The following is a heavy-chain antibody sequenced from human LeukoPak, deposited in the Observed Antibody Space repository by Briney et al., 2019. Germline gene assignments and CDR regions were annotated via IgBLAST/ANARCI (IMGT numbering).Heavy chain of an antibody. Sequence: GESLKISCKGSGFSFTSYWIGWVRQMPGKGLEWMGIIYPADSDTRYSPSFQGQVTISADKSISTAYLQWSSLKASDTAMYYCARLRRRDGYKIDYWGQGTLVTVSS. CDR3: ARLRRRDGYKIDY. D-gene: IGHD5-24*01. J-gene: IGHJ4*02. CDR1: GFSFTSYW. V-gene: IGHV5-51*01. CDR2: IYPADSDT.